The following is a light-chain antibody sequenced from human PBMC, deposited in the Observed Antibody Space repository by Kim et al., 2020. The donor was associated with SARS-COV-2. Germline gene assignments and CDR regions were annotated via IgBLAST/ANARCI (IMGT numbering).Light chain of an antibody. Sequence: GQSITISCTGTSNDVGGYNYLSWYQQHPGKAPKLMIYDVSNRPSGVSNRFSGSKSGNTASLTISGLQAEDEADYYCSSYTSSSTRVFGGGTKLTVL. CDR1: SNDVGGYNY. CDR3: SSYTSSSTRV. V-gene: IGLV2-14*03. CDR2: DVS. J-gene: IGLJ3*02.